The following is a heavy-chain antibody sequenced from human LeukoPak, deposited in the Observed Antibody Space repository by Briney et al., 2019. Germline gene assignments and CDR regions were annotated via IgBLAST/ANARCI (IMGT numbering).Heavy chain of an antibody. D-gene: IGHD2-21*02. V-gene: IGHV3-30*02. Sequence: GGSLRLSCGASGFIFSKYGMHWVRQAPGKGLEWVAFINDKGVDKNYADSVKGRFTISRDNSKNTLVLQMNSLRSEDTAVYFCARDNRDWAFDYWGQGTLVTGSS. CDR2: INDKGVDK. J-gene: IGHJ4*02. CDR1: GFIFSKYG. CDR3: ARDNRDWAFDY.